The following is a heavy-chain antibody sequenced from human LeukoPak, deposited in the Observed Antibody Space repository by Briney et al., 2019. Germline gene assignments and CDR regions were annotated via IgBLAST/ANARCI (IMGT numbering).Heavy chain of an antibody. CDR2: ISTSSSYI. J-gene: IGHJ4*02. V-gene: IGHV3-21*01. CDR3: ARDFYDSSGYYYDY. D-gene: IGHD3-22*01. CDR1: GFTFSTYS. Sequence: SGGSLRLSCAASGFTFSTYSMNWVRQAPGKGVEWVSSISTSSSYIYYADSVKGRFTISRDNAKNSLYLQMNSLRAEDTAVYYCARDFYDSSGYYYDYWGQGTLVTVSS.